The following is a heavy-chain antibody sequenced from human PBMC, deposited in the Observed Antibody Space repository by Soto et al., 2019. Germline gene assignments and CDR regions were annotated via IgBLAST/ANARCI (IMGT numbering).Heavy chain of an antibody. D-gene: IGHD1-26*01. J-gene: IGHJ3*02. CDR2: IYSGGIT. CDR3: AGPEWGGAFDI. Sequence: PGGSLRLSCAASGLIVSSNYMSWVRQAPGKGLEWVAFIYSGGITDYADSVKGRFTISRDKSKNTLYLQMKSLRADDTAVYYCAGPEWGGAFDIWGQGTMVTVSS. CDR1: GLIVSSNY. V-gene: IGHV3-66*04.